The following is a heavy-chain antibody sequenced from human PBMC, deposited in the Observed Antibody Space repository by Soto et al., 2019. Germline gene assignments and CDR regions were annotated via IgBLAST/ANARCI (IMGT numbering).Heavy chain of an antibody. J-gene: IGHJ6*02. V-gene: IGHV5-51*01. D-gene: IGHD5-12*01. CDR1: GYSFTSYW. CDR2: IYPGDSDT. CDR3: ARLYRRPLSYSGYAPPWGMDV. Sequence: EVQLVQSGAEVKKPGESLKISCKGSGYSFTSYWIGWVRQMPGKGLEWMGIIYPGDSDTRYSPSFQGQVTISADKSISTAYLQWSSLKASDTAMYYCARLYRRPLSYSGYAPPWGMDVWGQGTTVTVSS.